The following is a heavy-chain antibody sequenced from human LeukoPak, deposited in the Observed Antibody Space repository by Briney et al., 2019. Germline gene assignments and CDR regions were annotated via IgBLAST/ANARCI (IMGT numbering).Heavy chain of an antibody. V-gene: IGHV3-74*01. CDR3: AREGCVMCVVVPAALDY. CDR2: TNSDGSST. D-gene: IGHD2-2*01. Sequence: GCLRLSCAPSGFSPSIYWMRWVRQAPGGGRVWGLRTNSDGSSTSYADSVKGRFSISRDNAKNTLYLQMNSLRAEDTAVYDCAREGCVMCVVVPAALDYWGQGTLVTVSS. J-gene: IGHJ4*02. CDR1: GFSPSIYW.